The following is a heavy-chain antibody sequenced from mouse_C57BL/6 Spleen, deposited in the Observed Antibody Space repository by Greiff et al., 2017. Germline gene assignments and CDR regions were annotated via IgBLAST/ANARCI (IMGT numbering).Heavy chain of an antibody. Sequence: QVQLQQPGTELVKPGASVKLSCKASGYTFTSYWMHWVKQRPGQGLEWIGNINPSNGGTNYDAQFKSKATLTVDKSSSTAYMQLSSLASEDSAVYYCARSHYYGSRTGYAMDYWCQGTSVTVSS. CDR1: GYTFTSYW. CDR2: INPSNGGT. D-gene: IGHD1-1*01. J-gene: IGHJ4*01. V-gene: IGHV1-53*01. CDR3: ARSHYYGSRTGYAMDY.